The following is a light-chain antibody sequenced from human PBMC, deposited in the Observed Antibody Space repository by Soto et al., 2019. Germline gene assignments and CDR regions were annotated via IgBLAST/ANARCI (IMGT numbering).Light chain of an antibody. CDR2: AAS. V-gene: IGKV1-39*01. Sequence: DIQMTQSPSSVSASVGDRVTITCRASQTISTYLNWYQQNPGKAPKLLIYAASNLQSGVPSRFSGSGSRTDFPLTINSLQPEDFATYYCQHSFNLPYTFGQGPKLEIQ. CDR3: QHSFNLPYT. J-gene: IGKJ2*01. CDR1: QTISTY.